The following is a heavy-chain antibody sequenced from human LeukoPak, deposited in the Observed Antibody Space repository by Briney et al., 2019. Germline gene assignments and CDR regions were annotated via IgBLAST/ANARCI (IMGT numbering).Heavy chain of an antibody. Sequence: GASVKVSCKASGYSFTGYYIHWVRQAPGQGPEWMGWIIPNSGGTKYAQRFQGRVTMTRDTSISTAYMDLSSLTSDDTAVYFCARGYRDSIGPCLDSWGQGTLVTVSS. D-gene: IGHD3-22*01. CDR1: GYSFTGYY. CDR3: ARGYRDSIGPCLDS. J-gene: IGHJ5*01. V-gene: IGHV1-2*02. CDR2: IIPNSGGT.